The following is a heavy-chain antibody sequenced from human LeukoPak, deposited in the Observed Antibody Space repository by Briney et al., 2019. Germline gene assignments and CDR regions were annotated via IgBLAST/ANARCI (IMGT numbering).Heavy chain of an antibody. D-gene: IGHD3-22*01. CDR2: ISGSGGST. Sequence: GGSLRLSCAASGFTFSSYAMSWVRQAPGKGLEWVSAISGSGGSTYYADSVKGRFTISRDNSKNTLYLQMNSLRAEDTAVYYCAKDLSLAFQIVVVIAFDYWGQGTLVTVSS. V-gene: IGHV3-23*01. J-gene: IGHJ4*02. CDR3: AKDLSLAFQIVVVIAFDY. CDR1: GFTFSSYA.